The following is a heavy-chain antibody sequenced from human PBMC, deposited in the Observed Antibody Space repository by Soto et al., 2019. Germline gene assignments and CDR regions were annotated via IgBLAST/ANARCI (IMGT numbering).Heavy chain of an antibody. CDR3: ARDGADFWSGTYYFDY. D-gene: IGHD3-3*01. V-gene: IGHV3-30-3*01. J-gene: IGHJ4*02. CDR1: GFTFSSYA. Sequence: QVQLVESGGGVVQPGRSLRLSCAASGFTFSSYAMHWVRQAPGKGLEWVAVISYDGSNKYYADSVKGRFTISRDNSKNTLYLQMNSLRVEDTAVYYCARDGADFWSGTYYFDYWGQGTLVTVSS. CDR2: ISYDGSNK.